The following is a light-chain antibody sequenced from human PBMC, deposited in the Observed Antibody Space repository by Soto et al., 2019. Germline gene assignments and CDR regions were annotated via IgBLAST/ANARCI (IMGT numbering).Light chain of an antibody. Sequence: IVLTQSTLSLSVTLGQPASISCRSSQSLVYSDGNTYLNWFHQRPGQSPRRLIHKVSNRDSGVPDRFSGSGSDTDFTLSISRVEADDVGVFYCMQGISFTFGQGTRVEIK. CDR2: KVS. CDR1: QSLVYSDGNTY. J-gene: IGKJ1*01. V-gene: IGKV2-30*01. CDR3: MQGISFT.